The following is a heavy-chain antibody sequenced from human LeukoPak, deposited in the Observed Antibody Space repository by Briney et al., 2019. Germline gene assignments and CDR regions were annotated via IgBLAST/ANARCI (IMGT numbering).Heavy chain of an antibody. CDR3: AKDIGPYDADAFDI. D-gene: IGHD3-22*01. Sequence: PGGSLRLSCAAPGFTFDDYAMHWVRQAPGKGLEWVSGISWNSGSIGYADSVKGRFTISRDNAKNSLYLQMNSLRAEDTALYYCAKDIGPYDADAFDIWGQGTMVTVSS. CDR2: ISWNSGSI. J-gene: IGHJ3*02. CDR1: GFTFDDYA. V-gene: IGHV3-9*01.